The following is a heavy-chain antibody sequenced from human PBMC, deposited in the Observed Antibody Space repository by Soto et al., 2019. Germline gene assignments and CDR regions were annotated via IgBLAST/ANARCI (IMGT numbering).Heavy chain of an antibody. J-gene: IGHJ4*02. Sequence: SSVKVSCKDSGGPFSSYAISWVRQAPGQGLEWMGGIIPIFGTANYAQKFQGRVTITADESTSTAYMELSSLRSEDTAVYYCARDWGPYGGYFDYWGQGTLVNVYS. D-gene: IGHD2-15*01. V-gene: IGHV1-69*13. CDR2: IIPIFGTA. CDR3: ARDWGPYGGYFDY. CDR1: GGPFSSYA.